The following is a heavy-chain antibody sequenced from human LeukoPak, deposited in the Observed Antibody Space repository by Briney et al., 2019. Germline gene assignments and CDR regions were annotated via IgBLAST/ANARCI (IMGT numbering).Heavy chain of an antibody. J-gene: IGHJ4*02. V-gene: IGHV3-66*01. CDR1: GFTVSSNY. Sequence: PGGSLRLSCAVSGFTVSSNYMSWVRQAPGKGLEWVSIIYSDGSTYYPDSVKGRFTISRDNSKNMLYLQMNSLRAEDTALYYCMREARATDSWCQGTLVTVSS. D-gene: IGHD1-26*01. CDR3: MREARATDS. CDR2: IYSDGST.